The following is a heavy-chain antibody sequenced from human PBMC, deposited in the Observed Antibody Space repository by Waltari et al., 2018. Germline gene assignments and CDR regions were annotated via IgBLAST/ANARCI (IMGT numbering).Heavy chain of an antibody. Sequence: EVQLVESGGGLVKPGGSLRLSCAASGFTFSSYSMNWVRQAPGKGLEWVSSISSSSRYIYDADSGKARITISRDNAKNSLYLQMNSLRAEDTAVYYCARDDYSNPGYMDVWGKGTTVTISS. V-gene: IGHV3-21*01. D-gene: IGHD4-4*01. CDR1: GFTFSSYS. CDR3: ARDDYSNPGYMDV. CDR2: ISSSSRYI. J-gene: IGHJ6*03.